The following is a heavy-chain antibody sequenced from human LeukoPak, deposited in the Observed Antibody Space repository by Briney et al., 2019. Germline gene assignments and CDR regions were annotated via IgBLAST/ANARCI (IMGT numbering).Heavy chain of an antibody. V-gene: IGHV1-2*02. Sequence: VSVKVSCKASGYTFTGYYMHWVRQAPGQGLEWMGWINPNSGGTNYAQKFQGRVTMTRDTSISTAYMELSRLRSDDTAVYYCARDPSGYSSGWYYFDYWGQGTLVTVSS. CDR1: GYTFTGYY. CDR2: INPNSGGT. D-gene: IGHD6-19*01. CDR3: ARDPSGYSSGWYYFDY. J-gene: IGHJ4*02.